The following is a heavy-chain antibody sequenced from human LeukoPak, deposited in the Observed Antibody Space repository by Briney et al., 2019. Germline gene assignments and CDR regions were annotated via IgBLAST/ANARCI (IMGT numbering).Heavy chain of an antibody. CDR2: IYYSGST. CDR1: GGSFSGYY. J-gene: IGHJ4*02. Sequence: SETLSLTCAVYGGSFSGYYWSWIRQPPGKGLEWIGYIYYSGSTNYNPSLKSRVTISVDTSKNQFSLKLSSVTAADTAVYYCARAERVGGVIIDGLDYWGQGTLVTVSS. CDR3: ARAERVGGVIIDGLDY. D-gene: IGHD3-10*01. V-gene: IGHV4-59*01.